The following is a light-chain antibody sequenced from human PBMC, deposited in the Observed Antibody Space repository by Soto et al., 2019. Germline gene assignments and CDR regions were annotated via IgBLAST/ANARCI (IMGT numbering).Light chain of an antibody. V-gene: IGLV2-14*01. CDR2: DVS. CDR3: SSYTSRSTLYV. J-gene: IGLJ1*01. CDR1: SSDVGGYNY. Sequence: QSVLTQPASVSGSPGQSITISCTGTSSDVGGYNYVSWYQQHPGKAPKLMIYDVSNRPSGVSNRFSGSKSGNTASLTISGLQAEDEADYSCSSYTSRSTLYVFGPGTKLTVL.